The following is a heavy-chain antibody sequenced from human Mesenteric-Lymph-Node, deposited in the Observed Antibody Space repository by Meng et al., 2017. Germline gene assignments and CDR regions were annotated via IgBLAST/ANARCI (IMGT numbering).Heavy chain of an antibody. D-gene: IGHD2-15*01. J-gene: IGHJ4*02. CDR2: ISWDGGST. Sequence: GESLKISCAASGFTFDDYAMHWVRQAPGKGLEWVSLISWDGGSTYYADSVKGRFTISRDNSKNSLYLQMNSLRAEDTALYYCAKDSKGVVDYWGQGTLVTVSS. CDR3: AKDSKGVVDY. V-gene: IGHV3-43D*03. CDR1: GFTFDDYA.